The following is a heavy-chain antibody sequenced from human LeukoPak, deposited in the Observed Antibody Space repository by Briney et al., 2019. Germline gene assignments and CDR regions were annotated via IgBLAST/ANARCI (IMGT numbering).Heavy chain of an antibody. D-gene: IGHD4-11*01. CDR2: IRSKAYGGTT. CDR1: GFTFSNAW. Sequence: GGSLRLSCAASGFTFSNAWMSWFRQAPGKGLEWVSFIRSKAYGGTTEYAASVKGRFTISRDDSKSIAYLQMNSLRTEDTAVYYCTRGITTARLYYFGYWGQGTLVTVSS. V-gene: IGHV3-49*03. CDR3: TRGITTARLYYFGY. J-gene: IGHJ4*02.